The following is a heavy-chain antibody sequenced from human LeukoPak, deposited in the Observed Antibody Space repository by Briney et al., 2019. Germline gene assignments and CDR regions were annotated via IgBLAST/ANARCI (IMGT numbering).Heavy chain of an antibody. D-gene: IGHD2-15*01. J-gene: IGHJ5*02. Sequence: ASVKVSCKASGGTFSSYAVSWVRQAPGQGLEWMGGIIPIFGTANYAQKFQGRLTITTDESTSTAYIELSSMRSEDTAVYYCARERRSIVVVVAATALWGNWFDPWGQGTLVTVSS. CDR1: GGTFSSYA. V-gene: IGHV1-69*05. CDR3: ARERRSIVVVVAATALWGNWFDP. CDR2: IIPIFGTA.